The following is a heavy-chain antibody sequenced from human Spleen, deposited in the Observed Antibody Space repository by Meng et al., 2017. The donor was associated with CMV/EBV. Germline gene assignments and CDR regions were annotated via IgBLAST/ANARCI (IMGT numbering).Heavy chain of an antibody. D-gene: IGHD1-26*01. J-gene: IGHJ4*02. CDR3: AREDEGANY. CDR1: GGSFSGYY. V-gene: IGHV4-34*01. CDR2: INHSGST. Sequence: GQLQQWGAGLLKPSETLSRTCAVYGGSFSGYYWSWIRQPPGKGLEWIGEINHSGSTNYNPSLKSRVTISVDTSKNQFSLKLSSVTAADTAVYYCAREDEGANYWGQGTLVTVSS.